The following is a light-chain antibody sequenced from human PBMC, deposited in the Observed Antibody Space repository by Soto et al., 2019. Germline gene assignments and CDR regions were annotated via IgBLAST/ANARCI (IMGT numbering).Light chain of an antibody. V-gene: IGLV2-18*02. CDR2: EVS. J-gene: IGLJ1*01. CDR1: SSEINSYNR. Sequence: SVLTQPPSVSGSPRHSVTISCTGTSSEINSYNRVSWYQQPPGTAPKLMIYEVSNRPSRIPDRFYESTSGNTASLTISWLLAEDEDDYYCSSYTSSITYVFGTETKVTVL. CDR3: SSYTSSITYV.